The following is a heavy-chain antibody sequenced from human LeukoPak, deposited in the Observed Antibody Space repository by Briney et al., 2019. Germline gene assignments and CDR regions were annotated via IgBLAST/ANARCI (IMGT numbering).Heavy chain of an antibody. V-gene: IGHV3-20*01. CDR2: INWNGGST. CDR1: GFTFSSYG. J-gene: IGHJ4*02. D-gene: IGHD3-16*01. CDR3: ARASPGENYFDY. Sequence: GGSLRLSCAASGFTFSSYGMTWVRQAPGKGLEWVSGINWNGGSTGYAGSVKGRFTISRDNAKNSLYLQMNSLRAEDTALYHCARASPGENYFDYWGQGTLVTVSS.